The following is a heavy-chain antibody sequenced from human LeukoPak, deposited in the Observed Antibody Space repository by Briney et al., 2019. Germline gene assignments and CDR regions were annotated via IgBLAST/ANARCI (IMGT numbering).Heavy chain of an antibody. Sequence: GGSLRLSCAASGFTFSSYSMNWVRQAPGKGLEWVSYITSGSTTIYYADSVKGRFTISRDNAKNSLYLQMNSLRAEDTAVYYCAKEERITYYFDYWGQGTLVTVSS. CDR2: ITSGSTTI. CDR3: AKEERITYYFDY. V-gene: IGHV3-48*01. J-gene: IGHJ4*02. D-gene: IGHD2-15*01. CDR1: GFTFSSYS.